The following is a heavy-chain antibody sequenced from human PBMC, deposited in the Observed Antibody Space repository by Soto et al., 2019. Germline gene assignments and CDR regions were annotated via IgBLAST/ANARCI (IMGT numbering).Heavy chain of an antibody. D-gene: IGHD4-17*01. Sequence: GGSLRLSCAASGFTFSSYDVHWVRQATGKGLEWVSAIGTAGDTYYPGSVKGRFTISRENAKNSLYLQMNSLRAEDTAVYYCARGGDYPTCYYYYGMDVWGQGTTVTVSS. J-gene: IGHJ6*02. CDR1: GFTFSSYD. CDR2: IGTAGDT. V-gene: IGHV3-13*01. CDR3: ARGGDYPTCYYYYGMDV.